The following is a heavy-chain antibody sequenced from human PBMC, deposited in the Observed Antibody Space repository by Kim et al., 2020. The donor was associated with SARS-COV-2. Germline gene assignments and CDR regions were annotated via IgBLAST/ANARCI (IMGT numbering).Heavy chain of an antibody. J-gene: IGHJ4*02. CDR3: AKSLQVRVLAFDY. D-gene: IGHD2-15*01. Sequence: YADAVRGRCTISRHNTRNTLFLQMKSLRVEDTALYYCAKSLQVRVLAFDYWGQGTLVAVSS. V-gene: IGHV3-23*01.